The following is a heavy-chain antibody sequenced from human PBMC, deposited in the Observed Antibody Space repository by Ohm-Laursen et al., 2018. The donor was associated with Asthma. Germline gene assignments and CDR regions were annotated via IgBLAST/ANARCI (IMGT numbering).Heavy chain of an antibody. V-gene: IGHV3-21*01. CDR3: ARIGPEWELPGREYSLHH. CDR1: GYTFSRYS. J-gene: IGHJ1*01. CDR2: ISTASTFI. Sequence: SLRLSCAASGYTFSRYSIHWIRQAPGKGLEWGASISTASTFIYYADSVKGRFTISRDNARNSVYLQMNSLRAEDTALYYCARIGPEWELPGREYSLHHWGEGTLVTVSS. D-gene: IGHD1-26*01.